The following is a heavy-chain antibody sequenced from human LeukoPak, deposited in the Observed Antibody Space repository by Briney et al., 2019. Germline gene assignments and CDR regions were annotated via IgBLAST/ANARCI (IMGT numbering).Heavy chain of an antibody. V-gene: IGHV5-51*01. Sequence: GESLKISCQGSGYSINNYWIGWVRQMPGKGLEWMGIIYPADSDIRYSPSFQGQVTISADKSISTAYLQWSSLKASDTAMYYCARDVATIYGMDVWGQGTTVTVSS. CDR3: ARDVATIYGMDV. D-gene: IGHD1-14*01. CDR1: GYSINNYW. CDR2: IYPADSDI. J-gene: IGHJ6*02.